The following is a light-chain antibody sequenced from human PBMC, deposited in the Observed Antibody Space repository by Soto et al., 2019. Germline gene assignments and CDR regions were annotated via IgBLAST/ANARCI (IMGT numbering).Light chain of an antibody. Sequence: QSVLTQPPSVSGAPGQSVTISCTGSSSNIGAGYDVHWYQQLPATAPKLLIYGNSNRRSGVPDRFYGSKSGTSASLAITGLQAEDESDSYCQSYDSSLSGYVFGTGTKLTVL. CDR1: SSNIGAGYD. J-gene: IGLJ1*01. V-gene: IGLV1-40*01. CDR2: GNS. CDR3: QSYDSSLSGYV.